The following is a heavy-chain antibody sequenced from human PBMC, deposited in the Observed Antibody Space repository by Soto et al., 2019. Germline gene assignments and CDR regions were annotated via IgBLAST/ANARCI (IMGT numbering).Heavy chain of an antibody. CDR2: ISAYNGNT. J-gene: IGHJ3*02. D-gene: IGHD3-16*02. CDR1: GYTFTSYG. Sequence: AASVKVSCKASGYTFTSYGISWVRQAPGQGLEWMGWISAYNGNTNYAQKLQGRVTMTTDTSTSTAYMELRSLRSDDTAVYYCARDPFYVWGSYLQQGVFDIWGQGTLVTVSS. CDR3: ARDPFYVWGSYLQQGVFDI. V-gene: IGHV1-18*04.